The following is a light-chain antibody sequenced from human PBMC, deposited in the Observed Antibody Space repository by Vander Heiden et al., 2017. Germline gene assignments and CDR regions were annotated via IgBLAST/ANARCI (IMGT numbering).Light chain of an antibody. J-gene: IGKJ1*01. CDR2: GAS. CDR1: QSVSSSY. V-gene: IGKV3-20*01. CDR3: QQYGSSPPWT. Sequence: EIELTQSPGTLSLSPGERATLSCRASQSVSSSYLAWYKQKPGQEPRLLIDGASSRATGIPDRFSGSGSGTDFTLTISRLEPEDFAVYYCQQYGSSPPWTFGQGTKVEIK.